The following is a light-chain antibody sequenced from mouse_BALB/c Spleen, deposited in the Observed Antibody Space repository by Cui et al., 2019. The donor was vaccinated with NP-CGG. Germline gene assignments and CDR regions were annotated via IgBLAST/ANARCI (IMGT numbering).Light chain of an antibody. CDR1: TGAVTTNNY. J-gene: IGLJ1*01. CDR3: ALWYSNHWV. V-gene: IGLV1*01. CDR2: GTN. Sequence: VSQEYALTTSPGETITLTCRSSTGAVTTNNYANWVQEKPDHLFTGLIGGTNNRVPGVPARFSGSLIGDKAALTITGAQTEDEAIYFCALWYSNHWVFGGGTKLTVL.